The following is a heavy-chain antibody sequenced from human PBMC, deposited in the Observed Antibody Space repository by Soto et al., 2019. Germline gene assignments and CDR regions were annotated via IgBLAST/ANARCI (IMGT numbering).Heavy chain of an antibody. Sequence: QVQLVQSGSEVKKPGASVRFTCKASGYTFRNYGISWVREAPGQGLEWMGGVSAYNRNSNYAQKFEDRVIMTADTATSTAYLELRGLRSDDTAIYYCARDRQWEPLLYWGQGTLVTVSS. J-gene: IGHJ4*02. CDR2: VSAYNRNS. CDR3: ARDRQWEPLLY. D-gene: IGHD1-26*01. CDR1: GYTFRNYG. V-gene: IGHV1-18*01.